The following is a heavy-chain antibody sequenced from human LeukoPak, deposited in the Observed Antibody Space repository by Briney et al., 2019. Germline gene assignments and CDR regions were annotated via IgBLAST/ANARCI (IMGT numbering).Heavy chain of an antibody. CDR1: GFTFSSYS. D-gene: IGHD3-10*01. V-gene: IGHV3-48*02. J-gene: IGHJ4*02. Sequence: GGSLRLSCAASGFTFSSYSMNWVRQAPVKGLEWVSYISSSSSTIYYADSVKGRFTISRDNAKNSLYLQMNSLRDEDTAVYYCARGVSGVSRGYYFDYWGQGTLVTVSS. CDR3: ARGVSGVSRGYYFDY. CDR2: ISSSSSTI.